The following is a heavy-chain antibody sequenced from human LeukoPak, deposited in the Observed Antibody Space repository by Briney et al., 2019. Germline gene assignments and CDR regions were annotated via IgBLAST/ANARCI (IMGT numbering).Heavy chain of an antibody. V-gene: IGHV3-23*01. Sequence: SGGSLRLSCAASGFTFSSYAMSWVRQAPGKGLEWVSAISGSGGSTYYADSVKGRFTISRDNSKNTLYLQMNSLRAEDTAVYYCAKDEGQWSARLDYWGQGTLVTVSS. J-gene: IGHJ4*02. CDR1: GFTFSSYA. CDR3: AKDEGQWSARLDY. CDR2: ISGSGGST. D-gene: IGHD6-19*01.